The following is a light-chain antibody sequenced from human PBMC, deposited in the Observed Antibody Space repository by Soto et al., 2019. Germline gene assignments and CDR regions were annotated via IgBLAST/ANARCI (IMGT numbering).Light chain of an antibody. CDR3: QQYGSSRGK. J-gene: IGKJ1*01. V-gene: IGKV3-20*01. CDR2: GAS. CDR1: QSVSSSY. Sequence: EIVLTQSPGTLSLSPGERATLSCRASQSVSSSYLAWYQQKPGQAPRLLISGASSRATGIPDRFSGSGSGTYFFLTISSLDAEDLAVYSWQQYGSSRGKVGKGTK.